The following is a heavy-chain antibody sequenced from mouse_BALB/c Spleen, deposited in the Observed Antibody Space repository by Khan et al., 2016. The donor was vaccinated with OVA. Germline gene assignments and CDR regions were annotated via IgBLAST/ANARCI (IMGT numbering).Heavy chain of an antibody. CDR2: IDPANGYS. CDR3: AYSTRLYAVDY. Sequence: EVQLQESGAEFVKPGASIRLSCTASGFNINNTYIHWVKQRPEQGLEWIGRIDPANGYSKYDPKFQGKAPITVDTSSNTAYLQLSSLSFEDTAVYYCAYSTRLYAVDYWVQGTSVTVSS. V-gene: IGHV14-3*02. CDR1: GFNINNTY. J-gene: IGHJ4*01.